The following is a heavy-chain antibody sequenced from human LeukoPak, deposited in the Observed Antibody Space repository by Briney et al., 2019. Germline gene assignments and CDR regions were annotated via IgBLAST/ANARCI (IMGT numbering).Heavy chain of an antibody. CDR1: GCSISSSSYY. D-gene: IGHD4-17*01. J-gene: IGHJ4*02. V-gene: IGHV4-39*01. Sequence: SETLSLTCTVSGCSISSSSYYWGWIRPPPGKGLVWIGGIYYSGSTYYNPSLKSRVTISVDTSKNQFSLKLSSVTAADTAVYYCARSPPPSPYGDYFDYWGQGTLVTVSS. CDR3: ARSPPPSPYGDYFDY. CDR2: IYYSGST.